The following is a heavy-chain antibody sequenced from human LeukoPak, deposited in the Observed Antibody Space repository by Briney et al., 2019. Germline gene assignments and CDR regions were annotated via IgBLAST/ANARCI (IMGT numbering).Heavy chain of an antibody. CDR3: AKDIKVVPAATGVFDY. V-gene: IGHV3-9*01. CDR1: GFTFDDYA. CDR2: ISWNSGSI. D-gene: IGHD2-2*01. Sequence: PGGSLRLSCAASGFTFDDYAMHWVRQAPGKGLEWVSGISWNSGSIGYADSVKGRFTISRDNAKNSLYLQMNSLRAEDTALYYCAKDIKVVPAATGVFDYWGQGTLVTVSS. J-gene: IGHJ4*02.